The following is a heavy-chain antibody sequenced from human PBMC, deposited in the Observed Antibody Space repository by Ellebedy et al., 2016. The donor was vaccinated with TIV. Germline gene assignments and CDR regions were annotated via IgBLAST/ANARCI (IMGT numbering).Heavy chain of an antibody. Sequence: SETLSLTCTVSGGSISSYYWSWIRQPPGKGLEWIGYIYYSGSTNYNPSLKSRVTISVDTSKNQFSLKLSSVTAADTAVYYCARLPSYSSGWIGYYFDYWGQGTLVTVSS. CDR3: ARLPSYSSGWIGYYFDY. D-gene: IGHD6-19*01. CDR1: GGSISSYY. V-gene: IGHV4-59*08. J-gene: IGHJ4*02. CDR2: IYYSGST.